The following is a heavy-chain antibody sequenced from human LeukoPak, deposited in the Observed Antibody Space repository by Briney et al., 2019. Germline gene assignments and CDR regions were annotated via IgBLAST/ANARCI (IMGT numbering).Heavy chain of an antibody. Sequence: PGGSLRLSCAASGFTFSSYAMSWVRQAPGKGLEWVSAISGSGGSTYYADSVKGRFTISRDNSKNTLFLQMNSLRAEDTAVYYCAKAGQIVGAIWIDDWGQGTLVIVSS. CDR2: ISGSGGST. D-gene: IGHD1-26*01. J-gene: IGHJ4*02. CDR3: AKAGQIVGAIWIDD. CDR1: GFTFSSYA. V-gene: IGHV3-23*01.